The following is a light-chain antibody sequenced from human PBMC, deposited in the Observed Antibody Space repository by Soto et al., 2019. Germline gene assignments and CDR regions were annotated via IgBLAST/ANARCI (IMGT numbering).Light chain of an antibody. CDR1: RSLDSGQ. Sequence: LSISPVAVSLNQGESATLSCRASRSLDSGQLAWYQQKVGRAPRLLIHDAFIRATGIPDRFSGSGSGTDFTLTIARLEPEDFAVYYCPQYGCSPRTFGQGTKVDIK. J-gene: IGKJ1*01. CDR3: PQYGCSPRT. CDR2: DAF. V-gene: IGKV3-20*01.